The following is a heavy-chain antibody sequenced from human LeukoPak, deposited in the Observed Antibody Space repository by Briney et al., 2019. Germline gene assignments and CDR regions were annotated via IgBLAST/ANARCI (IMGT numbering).Heavy chain of an antibody. Sequence: PGRSLRLSCAASGFTFDDYAMHWVRQAPGKGLEWVSGISCNGGSIYYADSVKGRFTISRDNAKNSLYLQMNRLRAEDTALYYLAKASTRELRRYNWFDPWGQGTLVTVSS. V-gene: IGHV3-9*01. D-gene: IGHD2-15*01. CDR1: GFTFDDYA. CDR2: ISCNGGSI. CDR3: AKASTRELRRYNWFDP. J-gene: IGHJ5*02.